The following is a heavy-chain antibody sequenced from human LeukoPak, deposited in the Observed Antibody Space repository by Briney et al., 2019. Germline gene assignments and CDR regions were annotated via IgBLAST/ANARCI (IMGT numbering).Heavy chain of an antibody. V-gene: IGHV4-59*01. CDR3: AREGIAAAGGLDY. D-gene: IGHD6-13*01. CDR1: GGSISSYY. J-gene: IGHJ4*02. Sequence: SETLSLTCTVSGGSISSYYWSWIRQPPGKGLEWIGYIYYSGSTNYNPSLKSRVTISVDTSKNQFTLKLSSVTAADTAVYYCAREGIAAAGGLDYWGQGTLVTVSS. CDR2: IYYSGST.